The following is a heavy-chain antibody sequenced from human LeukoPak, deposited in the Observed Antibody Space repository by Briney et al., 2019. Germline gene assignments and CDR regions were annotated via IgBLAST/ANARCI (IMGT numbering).Heavy chain of an antibody. V-gene: IGHV5-51*01. CDR2: IYPVDSDT. D-gene: IGHD4-17*01. CDR3: ARPALMASRDYYFDY. Sequence: GGSLKISCQGSGYSFTNYWIGWVGQMPGKGLEWMGIIYPVDSDTSYSPSFQGQVTISADKSSSTAYLQWSSLKASDTAMYFCARPALMASRDYYFDYWGQGTLVTVSS. J-gene: IGHJ4*02. CDR1: GYSFTNYW.